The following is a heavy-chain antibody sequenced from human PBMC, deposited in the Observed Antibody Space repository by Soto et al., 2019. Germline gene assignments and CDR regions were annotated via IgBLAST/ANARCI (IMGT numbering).Heavy chain of an antibody. Sequence: GGSLRLSCAASGFTFSSYAMHLVRQAPGKGLEWVSSISGSGGSTYYADSVKGRFTISIDNSKNTLFLQMNSLRAEHTAVYYGATYSGIYERYGLYYRIDFWGQGTTVTASS. CDR1: GFTFSSYA. CDR2: ISGSGGST. V-gene: IGHV3-23*01. CDR3: ATYSGIYERYGLYYRIDF. D-gene: IGHD5-12*01. J-gene: IGHJ6*02.